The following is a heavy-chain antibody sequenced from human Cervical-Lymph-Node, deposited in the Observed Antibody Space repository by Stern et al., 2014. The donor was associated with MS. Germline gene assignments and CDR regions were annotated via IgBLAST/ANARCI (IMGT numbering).Heavy chain of an antibody. V-gene: IGHV2-70*04. CDR2: HDWDDDK. CDR1: GFSLSTSEMR. D-gene: IGHD5-18*01. J-gene: IGHJ4*02. Sequence: ESGPALVKPTQTLTLTCTFSGFSLSTSEMRVSWIRQPPGKALEWLVRHDWDDDKFYSTSLNTRLTISKDTSKNQVVLTMTNMDPVDTATYYCARTGGYSYGYSYYFDYWGQGTLVTVSS. CDR3: ARTGGYSYGYSYYFDY.